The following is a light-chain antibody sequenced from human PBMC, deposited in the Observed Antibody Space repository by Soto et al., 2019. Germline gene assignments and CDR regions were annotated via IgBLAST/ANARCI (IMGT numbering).Light chain of an antibody. Sequence: QSSLTQPASLSGSPVQSITISCTGTSSDICAYYYLSWFQQHPGKAPKLMIAEVNNRPSGVSNRFSGSKSGNTAYLTRSGLQVEDEAEYFCVSFTTTXTHVFGTGTKVXVX. CDR1: SSDICAYYY. CDR2: EVN. V-gene: IGLV2-14*01. CDR3: VSFTTTXTHV. J-gene: IGLJ1*01.